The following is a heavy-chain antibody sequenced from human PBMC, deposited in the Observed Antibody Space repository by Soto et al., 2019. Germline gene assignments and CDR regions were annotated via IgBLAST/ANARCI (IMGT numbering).Heavy chain of an antibody. D-gene: IGHD1-1*01. CDR2: ISGDGESS. V-gene: IGHV3-23*01. J-gene: IGHJ3*01. Sequence: EVQLLQSGGILVQPGVSLRLSCEASGTIFSGHAMSWVRQAPGKGLEWLSSISGDGESSYYAQSVKGRFTLSRDNAKSPLFLQLTKLRDGDTAVYYCATVMMYNMTVVNWGQGTIVTVS. CDR1: GTIFSGHA. CDR3: ATVMMYNMTVVN.